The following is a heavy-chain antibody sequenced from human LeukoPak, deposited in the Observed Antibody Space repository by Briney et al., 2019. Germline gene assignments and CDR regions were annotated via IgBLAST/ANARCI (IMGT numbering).Heavy chain of an antibody. CDR3: AREVSQLVRDLDY. D-gene: IGHD6-6*01. J-gene: IGHJ4*02. CDR2: INSDGRRT. V-gene: IGHV3-74*01. Sequence: PGGXXRLSCAASGFTFSSYWMHWVRQAPGKGLVWVSRINSDGRRTSYADSVKGGFTISRDSAKKTLYMEMNSLRGEDTAVYYCAREVSQLVRDLDYWGQGTLVTVSS. CDR1: GFTFSSYW.